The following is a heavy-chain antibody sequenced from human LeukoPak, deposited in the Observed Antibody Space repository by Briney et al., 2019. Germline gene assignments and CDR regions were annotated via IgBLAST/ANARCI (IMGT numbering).Heavy chain of an antibody. CDR2: YSGST. CDR3: AIASYVAASKPYWVDY. D-gene: IGHD3-10*01. CDR1: GGSISSSSYY. Sequence: SETLSLTCTVSGGSISSSSYYWAWIRQPPGKGLEYIGSYSGSTYYNPSLKSRVTISVDTSKKQFSLKLSSVTAADTALYYCAIASYVAASKPYWVDYWGQGTLVTVSS. J-gene: IGHJ4*02. V-gene: IGHV4-39*01.